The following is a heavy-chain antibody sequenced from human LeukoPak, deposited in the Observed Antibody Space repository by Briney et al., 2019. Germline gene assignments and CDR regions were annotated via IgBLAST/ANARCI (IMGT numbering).Heavy chain of an antibody. CDR2: IYPGDSDT. CDR3: ARQLLGYCSSTSCRPHLDI. D-gene: IGHD2-2*01. Sequence: GESLKISCKGSGYSFTSYWIGWVRQMPGIGLEWMGIIYPGDSDTRYSPSFQGQVTISADKSISTAYLQWSSLKASDTAMYYCARQLLGYCSSTSCRPHLDIWGQGTMVTVSS. CDR1: GYSFTSYW. V-gene: IGHV5-51*01. J-gene: IGHJ3*02.